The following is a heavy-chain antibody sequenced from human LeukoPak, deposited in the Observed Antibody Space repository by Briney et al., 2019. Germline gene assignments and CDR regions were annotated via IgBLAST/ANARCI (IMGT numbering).Heavy chain of an antibody. CDR2: ISYDGSNK. Sequence: GRSLRLSCAASGFTFSSYAVHWVRQAPGKGLEWVAVISYDGSNKYYADSVKGRFTISRDNSKDTLYLQMNSLRAEDTAVYYCAKTMGPYSGFGAFDIWGLETMVTVSS. J-gene: IGHJ3*02. CDR3: AKTMGPYSGFGAFDI. CDR1: GFTFSSYA. D-gene: IGHD5-12*01. V-gene: IGHV3-30-3*02.